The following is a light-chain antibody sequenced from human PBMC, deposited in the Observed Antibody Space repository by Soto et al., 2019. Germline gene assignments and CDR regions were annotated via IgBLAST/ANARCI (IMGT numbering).Light chain of an antibody. CDR2: GNS. CDR3: QSYDSSLSGWV. V-gene: IGLV1-40*01. CDR1: SSNIGAGYD. Sequence: QAVVTQTPSVSGAPGQRVTISCTGSSSNIGAGYDVHWYQQLPGTAPKLLIYGNSNRPSGVPDRFSGSKSGTSASLALTGLQAEDEADYYCQSYDSSLSGWVFGGGTKLTVL. J-gene: IGLJ3*02.